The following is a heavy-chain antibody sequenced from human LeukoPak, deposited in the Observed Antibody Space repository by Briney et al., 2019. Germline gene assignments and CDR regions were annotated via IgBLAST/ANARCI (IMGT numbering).Heavy chain of an antibody. J-gene: IGHJ6*04. D-gene: IGHD4-17*01. CDR2: ISYDRSNK. CDR1: GFTFSSYG. V-gene: IGHV3-30*18. CDR3: TKGVTTLYYYYGMDV. Sequence: PGGSLRLSCAASGFTFSSYGMHWVRQAPGKGLGWVAVISYDRSNKYYADSVKGRFTISRDNSKNTLYLQMNSLRAEDTAVYYCTKGVTTLYYYYGMDVWGKGTTVTVSS.